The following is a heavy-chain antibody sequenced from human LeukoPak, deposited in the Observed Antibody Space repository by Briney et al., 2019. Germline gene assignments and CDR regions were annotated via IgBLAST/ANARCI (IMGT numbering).Heavy chain of an antibody. V-gene: IGHV3-11*01. Sequence: GGSLRLSCAASGFIFSDYYMGGVRQAPGKGREGGSYISNKGSSSTTYYADSVKGRFTISRDDAQTSLYLQMNSLRADDTAVYYCAKDILAAGLFFDYWGQRILVTVSS. D-gene: IGHD6-13*01. CDR1: GFIFSDYY. CDR2: ISNKGSSSTT. J-gene: IGHJ4*02. CDR3: AKDILAAGLFFDY.